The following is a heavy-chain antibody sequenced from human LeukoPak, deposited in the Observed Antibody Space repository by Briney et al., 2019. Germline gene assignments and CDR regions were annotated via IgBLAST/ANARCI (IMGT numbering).Heavy chain of an antibody. D-gene: IGHD6-13*01. CDR1: GFTFSSDA. V-gene: IGHV3-23*01. CDR3: AKRGSSSWYFDS. CDR2: ISSSGGST. Sequence: GGSLRPSCAAPGFTFSSDAMSWVRQAPGKGLEWVSGISSSGGSTYYADSVKGRFTISRDNSKNTLYLQMNSLRAEDTAVYYCAKRGSSSWYFDSWGQGTLVTVSS. J-gene: IGHJ4*02.